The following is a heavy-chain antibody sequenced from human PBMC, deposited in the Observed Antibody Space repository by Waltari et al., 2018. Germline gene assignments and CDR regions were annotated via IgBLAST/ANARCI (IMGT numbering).Heavy chain of an antibody. CDR3: ARHSSVYWFDP. Sequence: QVQLQESGPGLVKPSETLSLTCAVSGYSISSGYYWGWLRQPPGKGLEWIVSIYHSGSTYYTPSLKSRVTISVDTSKNQFSLKLSSVTAADTAVYYCARHSSVYWFDPWGQGTLVTVSS. CDR1: GYSISSGYY. D-gene: IGHD6-6*01. J-gene: IGHJ5*02. V-gene: IGHV4-38-2*01. CDR2: IYHSGST.